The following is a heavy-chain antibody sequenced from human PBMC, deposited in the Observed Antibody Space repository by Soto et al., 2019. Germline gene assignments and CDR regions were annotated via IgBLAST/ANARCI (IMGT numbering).Heavy chain of an antibody. D-gene: IGHD2-8*02. Sequence: PGGSLRISCAASGFTFSDHYMDWVRQAPGKGLEWVGRIRNRPNSYTTQYAASVKGRFAVLRDDSENLVYLQMNDLKTEDTAVYYCERYWDRGDFYA. CDR1: GFTFSDHY. J-gene: IGHJ3*01. CDR3: ERYWDRGDFYA. V-gene: IGHV3-72*01. CDR2: IRNRPNSYTT.